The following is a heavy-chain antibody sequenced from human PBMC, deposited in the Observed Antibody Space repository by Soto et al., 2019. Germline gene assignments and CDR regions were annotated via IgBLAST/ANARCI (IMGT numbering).Heavy chain of an antibody. CDR3: TGGVLGV. J-gene: IGHJ4*02. Sequence: EQLVESGGDLVKPGGSLRLSCAASGFTFSDYYMNWVRQAPGKGLEWISYISSAGDTIYYADSVRGRFTISRDNSKNSLFLQMNSLRAEDTALYYCTGGVLGVWGQGTLVTVSS. D-gene: IGHD3-10*01. CDR2: ISSAGDTI. CDR1: GFTFSDYY. V-gene: IGHV3-11*01.